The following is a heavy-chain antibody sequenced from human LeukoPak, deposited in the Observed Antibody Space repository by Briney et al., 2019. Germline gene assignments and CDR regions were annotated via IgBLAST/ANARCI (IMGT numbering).Heavy chain of an antibody. J-gene: IGHJ4*02. D-gene: IGHD2-2*02. Sequence: PGGSLRLSCAASGFTFSSYAMSWVRQAPGKGLEWVSAISGSGNSTYYADSVKGRFTISRDNSKNTLYLQINSLRTEDTAVYHCAKVQTPYCSSTSCYNFDYWGQGTLVTVSS. V-gene: IGHV3-23*01. CDR3: AKVQTPYCSSTSCYNFDY. CDR2: ISGSGNST. CDR1: GFTFSSYA.